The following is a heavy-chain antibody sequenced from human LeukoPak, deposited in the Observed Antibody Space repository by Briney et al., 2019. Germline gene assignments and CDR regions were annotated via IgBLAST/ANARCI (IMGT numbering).Heavy chain of an antibody. J-gene: IGHJ3*02. CDR3: ARQDVIGAFDI. D-gene: IGHD3-22*01. V-gene: IGHV4-39*01. CDR1: GGSISSSSYY. CDR2: IYYSGST. Sequence: SETLSLTCTVSGGSISSSSYYWGWIRQPPGKGLEWIGSIYYSGSTYYNPSLKSRVTISVDTSKNQFSLKLSSVTAADTAVYYCARQDVIGAFDIWGLGTMATVSS.